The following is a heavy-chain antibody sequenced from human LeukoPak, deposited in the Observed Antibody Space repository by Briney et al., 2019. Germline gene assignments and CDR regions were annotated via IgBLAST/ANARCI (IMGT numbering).Heavy chain of an antibody. D-gene: IGHD2/OR15-2a*01. CDR2: IKADGSGT. J-gene: IGHJ6*02. CDR1: GFTIGPYA. Sequence: GGSLRLSCAASGFTIGPYAMYWVRQGPGRGLGWVSVIKADGSGTFYADSVRGRFTTSRDNSKNSLYLQMNSLTSEDTALYYCATWAFYHNLDVWGQGTTVIVSS. CDR3: ATWAFYHNLDV. V-gene: IGHV3-43*02.